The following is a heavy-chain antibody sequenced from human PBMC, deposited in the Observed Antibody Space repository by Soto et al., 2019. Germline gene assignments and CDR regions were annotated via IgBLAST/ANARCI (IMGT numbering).Heavy chain of an antibody. CDR2: ISYDGSNK. J-gene: IGHJ4*02. CDR1: GFTFSSYA. CDR3: ATSQHIVVVTGIVY. V-gene: IGHV3-30-3*01. D-gene: IGHD2-21*02. Sequence: GGSLRLSCAASGFTFSSYAMHWVRQAPGKGLEWVAVISYDGSNKYYADSVKGRFTISRDNSKNTLYLQMNSLRAEDTAVYYCATSQHIVVVTGIVYWGQGTLVTVSS.